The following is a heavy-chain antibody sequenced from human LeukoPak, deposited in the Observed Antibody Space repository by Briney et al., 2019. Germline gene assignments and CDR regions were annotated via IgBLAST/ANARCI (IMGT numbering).Heavy chain of an antibody. J-gene: IGHJ4*02. D-gene: IGHD6-19*01. V-gene: IGHV3-21*01. CDR1: GFTFSSCW. Sequence: GGALRLSCAASGFTFSSCWMHWVRQTPGKGLEWVSSISSGGRYVFYADSVKGRFTISRDNAKNSLYLQMNSLRAEDTAVYYCTRDVRDEYSSGWYPSGYWGQGTLVTVSS. CDR2: ISSGGRYV. CDR3: TRDVRDEYSSGWYPSGY.